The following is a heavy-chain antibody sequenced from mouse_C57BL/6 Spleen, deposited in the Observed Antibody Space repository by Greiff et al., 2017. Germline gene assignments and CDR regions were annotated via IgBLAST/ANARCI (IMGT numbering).Heavy chain of an antibody. D-gene: IGHD1-2*01. CDR3: ARWVSTAAGFDY. CDR2: IDPSSGGT. J-gene: IGHJ2*01. V-gene: IGHV1-72*01. CDR1: GYTFTSYW. Sequence: QVQLQQSGAELVKPGASVKLSCKASGYTFTSYWMHWVKQRPGRGLEWIGRIDPSSGGTNYNEKFKSKATLTVDKPSSTAYMQLSSLTSEDSAVYDCARWVSTAAGFDYWGQGTTLTVSS.